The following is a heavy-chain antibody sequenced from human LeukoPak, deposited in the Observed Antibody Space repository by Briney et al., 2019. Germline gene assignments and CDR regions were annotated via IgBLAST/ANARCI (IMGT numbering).Heavy chain of an antibody. CDR3: ARDWSFMVRGSCGY. CDR1: GFTFSSYW. Sequence: GSLRLSCAASGFTFSSYWMSWVRQAPGKGLEWVANIKQDGSEKYYVDSVEGRFTISRDNAKNSLYLQMNSLRAEDTAVYYCARDWSFMVRGSCGYWGQGTLVTVSS. D-gene: IGHD3-10*01. J-gene: IGHJ4*02. V-gene: IGHV3-7*01. CDR2: IKQDGSEK.